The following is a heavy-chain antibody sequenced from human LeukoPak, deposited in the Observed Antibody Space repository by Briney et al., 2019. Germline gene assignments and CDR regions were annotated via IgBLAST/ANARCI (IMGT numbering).Heavy chain of an antibody. CDR3: ARGRRLWFGELLVNLDY. CDR2: ISAYNGNT. J-gene: IGHJ4*02. V-gene: IGHV1-18*01. Sequence: ASVKVSCKASGYTFTSYGISWVRQAPGQGLEWMGWISAYNGNTNYAQKFQGRVTITADESTSTAYMELSSLRSEDTAVYYCARGRRLWFGELLVNLDYWGQGTLVTVSS. CDR1: GYTFTSYG. D-gene: IGHD3-10*01.